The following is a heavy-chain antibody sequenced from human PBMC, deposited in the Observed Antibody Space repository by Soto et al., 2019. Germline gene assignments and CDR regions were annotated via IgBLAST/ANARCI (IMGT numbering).Heavy chain of an antibody. CDR1: GASIICRDFD. CDR2: IFYLGSS. V-gene: IGHV4-39*01. D-gene: IGHD3-3*02. J-gene: IGHJ5*02. Sequence: SATLSLTCPACGASIICRDFDRAGARTPPGEGLVSIGSIFYLGSSYYNPSLKSRVTMSVDTSKNQFSLRLRPVTAADTALYSCARHSLALRKNNWFDPWGQGIMVT. CDR3: ARHSLALRKNNWFDP.